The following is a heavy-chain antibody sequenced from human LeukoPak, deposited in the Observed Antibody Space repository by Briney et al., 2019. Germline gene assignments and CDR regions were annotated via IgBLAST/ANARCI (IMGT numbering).Heavy chain of an antibody. D-gene: IGHD3-10*01. J-gene: IGHJ5*02. CDR1: GGSISSGSYY. CDR3: ARAAMVRGVISWFDP. CDR2: IYTSGST. V-gene: IGHV4-61*02. Sequence: SETLSLTCTVSGGSISSGSYYWRWIRQPAGKGLEWIGRIYTSGSTNYNPSLKSRVTISVDTSKNQFSLKLSSVTAADTAVYYCARAAMVRGVISWFDPWGQGTLVTVSS.